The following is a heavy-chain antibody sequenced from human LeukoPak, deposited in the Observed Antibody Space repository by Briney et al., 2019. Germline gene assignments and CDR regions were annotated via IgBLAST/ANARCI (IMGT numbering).Heavy chain of an antibody. CDR1: GGSFIGYY. D-gene: IGHD4-17*01. Sequence: PSETLSLTCAVYGGSFIGYYWSWIRQPPGKGLEWFGEMNHSGSTNYNPSLKSRVTISVDTSKNQFALKLSSVTAADTAVYYCARTGTDYGTNWFHLWRRGTLVSV. J-gene: IGHJ5*02. CDR3: ARTGTDYGTNWFHL. CDR2: MNHSGST. V-gene: IGHV4-34*01.